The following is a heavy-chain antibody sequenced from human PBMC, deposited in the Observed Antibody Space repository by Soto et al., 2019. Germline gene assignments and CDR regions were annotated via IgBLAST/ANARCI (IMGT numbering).Heavy chain of an antibody. CDR1: SDSMNSGGYY. D-gene: IGHD6-6*01. CDR3: ARRGGSSSSYYYSLDV. J-gene: IGHJ6*02. Sequence: SETLSLTCSVSSDSMNSGGYYWSWIRQHPGKGLEWIGYIYSNGDTYYNPSPKSRVTISVDTSKNQFSLNLTSVTAADTAVYYCARRGGSSSSYYYSLDVWGQGTTVTVSS. CDR2: IYSNGDT. V-gene: IGHV4-31*03.